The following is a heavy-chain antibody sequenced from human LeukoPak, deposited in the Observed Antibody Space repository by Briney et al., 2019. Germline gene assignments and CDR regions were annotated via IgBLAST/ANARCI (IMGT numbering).Heavy chain of an antibody. CDR1: GGSISGYY. V-gene: IGHV4-59*01. CDR2: IYYSGST. CDR3: AREVDFWSGYGYSDY. J-gene: IGHJ4*02. D-gene: IGHD3-3*01. Sequence: SETLSLTCTVSGGSISGYYWSWIRQPPGKGLEWIGYIYYSGSTNYNPSLKSRVTISVDTSKNQFSLKLSSVTAADTAVYYCAREVDFWSGYGYSDYWGQGTLVTVSS.